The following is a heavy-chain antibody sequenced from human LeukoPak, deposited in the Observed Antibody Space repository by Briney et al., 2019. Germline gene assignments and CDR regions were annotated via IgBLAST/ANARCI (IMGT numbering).Heavy chain of an antibody. CDR3: ARDNLVYYYDSSNAFDI. J-gene: IGHJ3*02. Sequence: GGSLRLSCAASGFTFSSYWMSWVRQAPGKGLEWVANIKQDGSEKYYVDSVKGRFTISRGNAKNSLYLQMNSLRAEDTAAYYCARDNLVYYYDSSNAFDIWGQGTMVTVSS. CDR1: GFTFSSYW. V-gene: IGHV3-7*03. D-gene: IGHD3-22*01. CDR2: IKQDGSEK.